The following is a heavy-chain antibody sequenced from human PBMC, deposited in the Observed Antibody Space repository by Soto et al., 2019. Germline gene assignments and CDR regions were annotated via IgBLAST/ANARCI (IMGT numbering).Heavy chain of an antibody. CDR3: ARGPRYSGSYLDY. Sequence: SETLSFTCTVSGGSISSYYWSWIRQPPGKGLEWIGYIYYSGSTNYNPSLKSRVTISVDTSKNQFSLKLSSVTAADTAVYYCARGPRYSGSYLDYWGQGTLVTVSS. CDR2: IYYSGST. J-gene: IGHJ4*02. D-gene: IGHD1-26*01. CDR1: GGSISSYY. V-gene: IGHV4-59*01.